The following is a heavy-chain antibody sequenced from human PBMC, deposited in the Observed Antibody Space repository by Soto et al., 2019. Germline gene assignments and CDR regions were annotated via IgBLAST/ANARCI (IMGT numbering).Heavy chain of an antibody. CDR1: GGPISSGGYS. D-gene: IGHD2-15*01. J-gene: IGHJ5*02. Sequence: SETLSLTCAVSGGPISSGGYSWSWIRQPPGKGLEWIGYIYHSGSTYYNPSLKSRVTISVDRPKNQFSLKLSSVTAADTAVYYCARVGWYCSGGSCYSGGWFDPWGQGTLVTVSS. V-gene: IGHV4-30-2*01. CDR2: IYHSGST. CDR3: ARVGWYCSGGSCYSGGWFDP.